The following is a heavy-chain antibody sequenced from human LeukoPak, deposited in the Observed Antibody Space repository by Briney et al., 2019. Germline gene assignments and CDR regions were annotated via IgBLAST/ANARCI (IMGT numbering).Heavy chain of an antibody. J-gene: IGHJ6*02. CDR1: GFTFSGSA. CDR2: IRSKANSYAT. D-gene: IGHD3-22*01. CDR3: TRRYDSSGYYHYGMDV. Sequence: GGSLKLSCAASGFTFSGSAMHWVRQASGKGLEWVGRIRSKANSYATAYAASVKGRFTISRDDSKNTAYLQMNSLKTEDTAAYYCTRRYDSSGYYHYGMDVWGQGTTVTVSS. V-gene: IGHV3-73*01.